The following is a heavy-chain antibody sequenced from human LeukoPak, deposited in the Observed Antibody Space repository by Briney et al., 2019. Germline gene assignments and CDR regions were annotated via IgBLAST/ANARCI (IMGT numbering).Heavy chain of an antibody. V-gene: IGHV3-7*02. CDR2: IKHDGSET. D-gene: IGHD3-16*01. Sequence: GGSLRLSCATSGFTFSSIWMSWVRQAPGKGLEWVANIKHDGSETNYVDSVKGRFTISRDNAKNSLHLQMNSLRVEDTAVYYCAKNGGPHGMDVWGQGTTVTVS. CDR3: AKNGGPHGMDV. J-gene: IGHJ6*02. CDR1: GFTFSSIW.